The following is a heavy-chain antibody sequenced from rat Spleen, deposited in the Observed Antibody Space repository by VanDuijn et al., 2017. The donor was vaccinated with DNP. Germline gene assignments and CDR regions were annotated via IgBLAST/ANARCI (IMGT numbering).Heavy chain of an antibody. CDR3: AKDRGAMDA. Sequence: EVQLVQSGGGLVQPGKSLKISCAASGFTFSDYYMAWVRQAPTKGLEWVAYISYDGGSTYYRDSVKGRFTISRDNAKSTLYLQMESLRSEDTATYYCAKDRGAMDAWGQGASVTVSS. J-gene: IGHJ4*01. CDR1: GFTFSDYY. CDR2: ISYDGGST. V-gene: IGHV5-20*01. D-gene: IGHD1-4*01.